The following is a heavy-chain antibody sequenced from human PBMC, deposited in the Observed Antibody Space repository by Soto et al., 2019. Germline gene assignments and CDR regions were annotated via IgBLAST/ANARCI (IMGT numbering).Heavy chain of an antibody. Sequence: QVQLVQSGAEVKKPGASVKVSCKASVYTFTSYGISWVRQAPGQGLEWMGWISAYNGNTNYAQKLQGRVTMTTDTSTSTAYMELRSLRSDDTAVYYCARDRYYYDSSGFRWFDPWGQGTLVTVSS. CDR2: ISAYNGNT. CDR3: ARDRYYYDSSGFRWFDP. V-gene: IGHV1-18*01. J-gene: IGHJ5*02. D-gene: IGHD3-22*01. CDR1: VYTFTSYG.